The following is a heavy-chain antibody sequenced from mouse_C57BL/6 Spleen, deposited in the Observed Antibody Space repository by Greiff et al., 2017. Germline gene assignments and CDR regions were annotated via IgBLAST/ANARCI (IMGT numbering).Heavy chain of an antibody. J-gene: IGHJ4*01. V-gene: IGHV5-17*01. CDR1: GFTFSDYG. CDR3: AREDYLYAMDY. CDR2: ISSGSSTN. D-gene: IGHD1-1*02. Sequence: EVQGVESGGGLVKPGGSLKLSCAASGFTFSDYGMHWVRQAPEKGLEWVAYISSGSSTNYYADTVKGRFTISRDNAKNTLFLQMTSLRSEDTAMYYCAREDYLYAMDYWGQGTSVTVSS.